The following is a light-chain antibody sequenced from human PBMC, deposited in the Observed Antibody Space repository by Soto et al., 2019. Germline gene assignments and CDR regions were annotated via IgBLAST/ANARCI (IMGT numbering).Light chain of an antibody. J-gene: IGKJ1*01. V-gene: IGKV3-15*01. CDR3: QQYNNWPWT. CDR2: GAS. CDR1: QSVSSY. Sequence: VLTQSPGTLSLSPGERPTRSCRASQSVSSYLAWYQQKPGQAPRLLIYGASTRATGIPARFSGSGSGTEFTLTISSLQSEDFAVYYCQQYNNWPWTFGQGTKVDIK.